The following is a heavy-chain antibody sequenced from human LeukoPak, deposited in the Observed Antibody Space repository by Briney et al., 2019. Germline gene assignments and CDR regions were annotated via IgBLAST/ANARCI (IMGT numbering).Heavy chain of an antibody. CDR3: ARGGIAAAFAILDY. CDR1: GFTFSSYS. D-gene: IGHD6-13*01. Sequence: PGGSLRLSCAASGFTFSSYSMNWVRQAPGKGLEWGSSISSSSSYIYYADSVKGRFTISRDNAKNSLYLQMNSLRAEDTAVYYCARGGIAAAFAILDYWGQGTLVTVSS. V-gene: IGHV3-21*01. CDR2: ISSSSSYI. J-gene: IGHJ4*02.